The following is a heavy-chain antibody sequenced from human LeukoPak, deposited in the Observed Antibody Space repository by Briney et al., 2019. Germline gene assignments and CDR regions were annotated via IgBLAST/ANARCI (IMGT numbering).Heavy chain of an antibody. D-gene: IGHD3-16*01. J-gene: IGHJ3*02. CDR2: IHSAGTT. Sequence: QPGGSLRLSCVPARFTVSSNYMRWVRQAPGKGLEWVSLIHSAGTTYYADSVKGRFTISRDNSKNTLYLQMHSLRPEDTSVYYCARDRGGDAFDIWGQGTMVTVSS. CDR1: RFTVSSNY. CDR3: ARDRGGDAFDI. V-gene: IGHV3-53*01.